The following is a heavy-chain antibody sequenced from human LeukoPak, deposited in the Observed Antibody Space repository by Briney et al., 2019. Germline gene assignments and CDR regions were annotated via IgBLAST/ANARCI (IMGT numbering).Heavy chain of an antibody. CDR1: VGTFSSYA. D-gene: IGHD4-11*01. Sequence: GASVKVSCKASVGTFSSYAISWVRQAPGQGLEWMGGIIPIFGTANYAQKFQGRVTITTDESTSTAYMELSSLRSEDTAVYYCTIRVTTYFDYWGQGTLVTVSS. CDR3: TIRVTTYFDY. V-gene: IGHV1-69*05. CDR2: IIPIFGTA. J-gene: IGHJ4*02.